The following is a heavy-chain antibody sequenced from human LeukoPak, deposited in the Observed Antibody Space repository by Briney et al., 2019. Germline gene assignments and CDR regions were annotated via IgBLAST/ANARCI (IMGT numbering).Heavy chain of an antibody. CDR1: AYTFTVYY. Sequence: ASVTVSFTSSAYTFTVYYIHWVRQAPGQGLGWMGWINPDSGGTNYAQKFQGRVTMTRDTSISTAYMELNRLRSDDTAVYYCAKTGLGYSASDYWGQGTLVTVSS. CDR2: INPDSGGT. D-gene: IGHD6-13*01. J-gene: IGHJ4*02. CDR3: AKTGLGYSASDY. V-gene: IGHV1-2*02.